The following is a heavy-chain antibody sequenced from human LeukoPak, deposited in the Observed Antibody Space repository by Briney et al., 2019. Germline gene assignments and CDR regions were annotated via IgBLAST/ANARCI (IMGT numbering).Heavy chain of an antibody. CDR3: ARSLVN. Sequence: ASVKVSCKASGYTFTGNYMHWVRQAPGQGLEWMGWTNSNSGVTKYAQKFQGRITMTRDTSIRTGYMEVRSLISDDTAIYYCARSLVNWGRGTLVTVSS. V-gene: IGHV1-2*02. J-gene: IGHJ4*02. CDR2: TNSNSGVT. CDR1: GYTFTGNY. D-gene: IGHD6-6*01.